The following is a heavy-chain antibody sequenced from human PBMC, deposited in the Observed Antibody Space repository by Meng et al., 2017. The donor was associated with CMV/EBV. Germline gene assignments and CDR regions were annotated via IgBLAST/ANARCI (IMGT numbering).Heavy chain of an antibody. Sequence: GESLKISCAASGFTFDDYAMHWVRQAPGKGLEWDSLISWDGGSTYYAVSVKGRFTISRDNSKNSLYLQMNSLRAEDTALYYCATQQLVHRDYWGQGTLVTVSS. CDR1: GFTFDDYA. V-gene: IGHV3-43D*03. D-gene: IGHD6-13*01. CDR2: ISWDGGST. CDR3: ATQQLVHRDY. J-gene: IGHJ4*02.